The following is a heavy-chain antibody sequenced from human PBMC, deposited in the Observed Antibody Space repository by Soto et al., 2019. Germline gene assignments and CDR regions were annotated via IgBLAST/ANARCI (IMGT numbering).Heavy chain of an antibody. CDR3: AKGFVVVITTHFDY. J-gene: IGHJ4*02. D-gene: IGHD3-22*01. CDR2: ISYDGSNK. Sequence: GGSLRLSCAASGFTFSSYGIHWVRQAPGKGLEWVAVISYDGSNKYYADSVKGRFTISRDNSKNTLYLQMNSLRAEDTAVYYCAKGFVVVITTHFDYWGQGTLVTVSS. V-gene: IGHV3-30*18. CDR1: GFTFSSYG.